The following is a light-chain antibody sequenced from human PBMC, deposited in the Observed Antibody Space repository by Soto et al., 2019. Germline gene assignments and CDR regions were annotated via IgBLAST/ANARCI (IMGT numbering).Light chain of an antibody. CDR3: QQYDNRPLWT. V-gene: IGKV1-33*01. CDR2: DAS. Sequence: DIQMTQSPSSLSASVGDRVTITCQASQDISNYLNWYQQQPGKAPKLLIYDASNLETGVTSRFSGSGSGTDFTFTISSLQPKDIATYYCQQYDNRPLWTFGQGTKVEIK. CDR1: QDISNY. J-gene: IGKJ1*01.